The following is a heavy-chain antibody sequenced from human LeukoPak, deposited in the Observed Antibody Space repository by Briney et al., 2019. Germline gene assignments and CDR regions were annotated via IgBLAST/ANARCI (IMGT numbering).Heavy chain of an antibody. Sequence: TGGSLRLSCAASGFSFSSYEMNWIRQAPGKGLEWVSYISSSGSTTHYADSVKGRFTISRDNAKNSLYLQMNSLRAEDTAAYYCARDDYYDKGYWGQGTLVTVSS. V-gene: IGHV3-48*03. CDR1: GFSFSSYE. CDR2: ISSSGSTT. D-gene: IGHD3-22*01. J-gene: IGHJ4*02. CDR3: ARDDYYDKGY.